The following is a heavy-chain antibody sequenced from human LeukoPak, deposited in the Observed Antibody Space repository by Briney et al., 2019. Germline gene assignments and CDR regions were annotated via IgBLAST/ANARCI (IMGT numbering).Heavy chain of an antibody. Sequence: SETLSLTCTVSGGSISSYYWSWIRQPPGKGLEWIGYIYYSGSTNYNPSLKSRVTISVDTSKNQFSLKLSSVTAADTAVYYCASSTMVRGPTHFDYWGQGTLVTVSS. CDR2: IYYSGST. CDR3: ASSTMVRGPTHFDY. V-gene: IGHV4-59*01. J-gene: IGHJ4*02. D-gene: IGHD3-10*01. CDR1: GGSISSYY.